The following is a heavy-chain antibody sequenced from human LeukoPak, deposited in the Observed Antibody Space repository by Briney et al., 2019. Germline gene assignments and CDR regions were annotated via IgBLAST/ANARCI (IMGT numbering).Heavy chain of an antibody. CDR1: GLTISNNW. J-gene: IGHJ4*02. CDR2: IKLDGSEQ. Sequence: GGSLRLSCADSGLTISNNWMSWVRQAPGKGLEWVANIKLDGSEQYYVDSVKGRFTISRDNSKNTLYLQMGSLGAEDTAVYYCAKGYSSGWSEGFLDYWGQGTLVTVSS. D-gene: IGHD6-19*01. V-gene: IGHV3-7*03. CDR3: AKGYSSGWSEGFLDY.